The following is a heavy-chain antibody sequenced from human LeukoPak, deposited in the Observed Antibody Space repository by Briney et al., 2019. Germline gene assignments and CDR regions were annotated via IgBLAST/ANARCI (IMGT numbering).Heavy chain of an antibody. Sequence: SETLSLTCTVSGASFNSDDQYWNWIRQSPGKGLEWIGSIHPSGMLYNNPSLESRVTMSRDTSKNQFSPNLNSVTAADTAVYFCSRGLDSRKLGYWGQGILVTVPS. CDR1: GASFNSDDQY. CDR2: IHPSGML. J-gene: IGHJ4*02. V-gene: IGHV4-31*03. CDR3: SRGLDSRKLGY. D-gene: IGHD3-22*01.